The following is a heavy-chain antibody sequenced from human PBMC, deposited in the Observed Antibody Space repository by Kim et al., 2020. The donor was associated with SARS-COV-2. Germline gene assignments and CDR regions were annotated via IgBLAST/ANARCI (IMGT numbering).Heavy chain of an antibody. V-gene: IGHV3-33*01. D-gene: IGHD3-10*01. Sequence: ADSVKGRFTISRDNSKNTLYLQMNSLRAEDTAVYYCARGDYYGSGGFQLWGQGTLVTVSS. J-gene: IGHJ1*01. CDR3: ARGDYYGSGGFQL.